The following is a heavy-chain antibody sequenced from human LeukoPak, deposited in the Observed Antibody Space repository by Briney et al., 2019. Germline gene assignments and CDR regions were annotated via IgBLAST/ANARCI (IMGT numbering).Heavy chain of an antibody. CDR3: ARPHGRGYDSSGYYPY. CDR1: GNTITSYG. CDR2: ISAYNGNT. D-gene: IGHD3-22*01. Sequence: PGESLKISCKGSGNTITSYGISWGRQAPGQGLEWMGWISAYNGNTNYAQKLQGRVTMTTDTSTSTAYMELRSLRSDDTAVYYCARPHGRGYDSSGYYPYWGQGTLVTVSS. V-gene: IGHV1-18*01. J-gene: IGHJ4*02.